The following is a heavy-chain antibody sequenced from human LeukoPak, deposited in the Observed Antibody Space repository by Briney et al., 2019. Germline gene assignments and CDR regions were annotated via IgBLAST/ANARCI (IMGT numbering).Heavy chain of an antibody. J-gene: IGHJ4*02. D-gene: IGHD3-10*01. CDR1: GFTFSSYW. CDR2: MKQDGSEK. V-gene: IGHV3-7*03. Sequence: GGSLRLSCAASGFTFSSYWMSWVRQAPGKGLEWVANMKQDGSEKYYVDSVRGRFTISRDNAKNSLYLQMNSLRTEDTALYYCAKGGSFDYGSGTYLDYWGQGTLVTVSS. CDR3: AKGGSFDYGSGTYLDY.